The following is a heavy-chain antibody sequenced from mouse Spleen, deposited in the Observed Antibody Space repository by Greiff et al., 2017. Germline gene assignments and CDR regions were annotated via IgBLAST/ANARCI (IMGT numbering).Heavy chain of an antibody. V-gene: IGHV1-55*01. CDR1: GYTFNRYW. Sequence: VQLQQSGAELVKPGASVKMSCKASGYTFNRYWITWVKQRPGQGLEWIGDIYPGSGSTNYNEKFKSKATLTVDTSSSTAYMQLSSLTSEDSAVYYCARWNWDEDYFDYGGQGTTLTVSS. CDR2: IYPGSGST. D-gene: IGHD4-1*01. CDR3: ARWNWDEDYFDY. J-gene: IGHJ2*01.